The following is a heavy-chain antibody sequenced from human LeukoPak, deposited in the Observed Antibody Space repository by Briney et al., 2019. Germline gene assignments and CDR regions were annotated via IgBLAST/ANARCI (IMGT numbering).Heavy chain of an antibody. Sequence: PSETLSLTCTVSGGSISSSSYYWGWIRQPPGKGLEWIGSIYYSGSTYYNPSLKSRVTISVDTSKNQFSLKLSSVTAADTAVYYCARQGGFRLVGNNLNWFDPWGQGTLVTVSS. CDR1: GGSISSSSYY. CDR2: IYYSGST. CDR3: ARQGGFRLVGNNLNWFDP. J-gene: IGHJ5*02. V-gene: IGHV4-39*01. D-gene: IGHD3/OR15-3a*01.